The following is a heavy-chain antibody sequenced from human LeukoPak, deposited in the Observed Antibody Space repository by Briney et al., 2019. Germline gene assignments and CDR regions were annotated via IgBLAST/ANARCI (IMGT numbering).Heavy chain of an antibody. Sequence: SETLSLTCAVHGGSFSSYYWSWIRQPPGKGLEWIGDINHSGSTNYSPSLKSRVTISVDTSKNQFSLKLSSVTAADTAVYYCARAPTYYGEFDPWGQGTLVTVSS. CDR3: ARAPTYYGEFDP. D-gene: IGHD3-10*01. V-gene: IGHV4-34*01. CDR1: GGSFSSYY. CDR2: INHSGST. J-gene: IGHJ5*02.